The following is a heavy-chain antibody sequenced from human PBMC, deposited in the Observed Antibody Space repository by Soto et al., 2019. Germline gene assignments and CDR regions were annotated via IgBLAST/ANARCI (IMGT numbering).Heavy chain of an antibody. CDR3: AREYTAWPLAYGLDV. CDR2: ISSRSDI. CDR1: GSTFSTYS. V-gene: IGHV3-21*01. D-gene: IGHD2-2*02. J-gene: IGHJ6*02. Sequence: GGSLRLSCVGSGSTFSTYSINWVRQAPGKGLEWVSSISSRSDIYYADSVKGRFTISRDNAKNSVSLQMNSLRAEDTAVYYCAREYTAWPLAYGLDVWGQGTPVTVSS.